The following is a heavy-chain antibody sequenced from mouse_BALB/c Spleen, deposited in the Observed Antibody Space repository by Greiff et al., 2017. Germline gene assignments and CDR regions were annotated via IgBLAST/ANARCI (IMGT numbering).Heavy chain of an antibody. J-gene: IGHJ3*01. D-gene: IGHD2-2*01. Sequence: QVQLKQSGPGLVAPSQSLSITCTVSGFSLTSYGVHWVRQPPGKGLEWLGVIWAGGSTNYNSALMSRLSISKDNSKSQVFLKMNSLQTDDTAMYYCAREDGYDGAYWGQGTLVTVSA. CDR2: IWAGGST. CDR3: AREDGYDGAY. V-gene: IGHV2-9*02. CDR1: GFSLTSYG.